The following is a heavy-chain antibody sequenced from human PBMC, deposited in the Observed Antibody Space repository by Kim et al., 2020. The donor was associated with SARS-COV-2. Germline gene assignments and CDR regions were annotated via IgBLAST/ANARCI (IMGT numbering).Heavy chain of an antibody. J-gene: IGHJ3*02. CDR3: AKDADILTGGNAFDI. Sequence: GGSLRLSCAASGFTFDDYAMHWVRQAPGKGLEWVSGISWNSGSIGYADSVKGRFTISRDNAKNSLYLQMNSLRAEDTALYYCAKDADILTGGNAFDIWGQGTMVTVSS. CDR1: GFTFDDYA. D-gene: IGHD3-9*01. CDR2: ISWNSGSI. V-gene: IGHV3-9*01.